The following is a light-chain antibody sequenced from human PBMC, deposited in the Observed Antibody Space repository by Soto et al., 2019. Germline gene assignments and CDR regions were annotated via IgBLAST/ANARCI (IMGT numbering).Light chain of an antibody. CDR1: QNIVTY. Sequence: DIQMTQSPSSLSASVGDRVTITCRASQNIVTYLNWYLQKPGQAPKLLIYATSSLQSGVPPRFSGSGSGTEFSFTICSLQPEDFATYFCQQSYNFPRTFGQGTRVEI. V-gene: IGKV1-39*01. CDR3: QQSYNFPRT. CDR2: ATS. J-gene: IGKJ1*01.